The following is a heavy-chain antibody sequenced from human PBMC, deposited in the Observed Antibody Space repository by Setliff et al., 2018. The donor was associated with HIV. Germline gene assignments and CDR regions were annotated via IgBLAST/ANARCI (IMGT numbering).Heavy chain of an antibody. V-gene: IGHV1-2*02. CDR3: ARNTDVDSVYRPFHI. CDR1: GYTFTDYF. D-gene: IGHD1-26*01. J-gene: IGHJ3*02. Sequence: ASVKVSCKASGYTFTDYFLHWVRQAPGQGLEWMGWIDPNNGDTTIPRRFQGRVTMTRDTSINTAYMQLSGLRPDDTAVYYCARNTDVDSVYRPFHIWGQGTMVTVSS. CDR2: IDPNNGDT.